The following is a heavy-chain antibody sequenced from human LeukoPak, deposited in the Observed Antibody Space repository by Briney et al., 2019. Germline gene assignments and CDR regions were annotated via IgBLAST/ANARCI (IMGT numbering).Heavy chain of an antibody. CDR2: IYYSGST. V-gene: IGHV4-61*01. CDR1: GGSVSSGSYY. Sequence: SETLSLTCTVSGGSVSSGSYYWSWIRQPPGKGLEWIGYIYYSGSTNYNPSLKSRVTISVDTSKNQFSLKLSSVTAADTAVYYCARDGYCSSTSCYDCYYGMDVWGKGTTVTVSS. J-gene: IGHJ6*04. D-gene: IGHD2-2*03. CDR3: ARDGYCSSTSCYDCYYGMDV.